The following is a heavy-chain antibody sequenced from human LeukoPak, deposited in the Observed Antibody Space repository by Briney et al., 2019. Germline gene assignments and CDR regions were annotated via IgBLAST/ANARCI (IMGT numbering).Heavy chain of an antibody. CDR2: IYAGDSET. CDR1: GYNFATYY. J-gene: IGHJ5*02. CDR3: ARFHFSVPINWLDP. V-gene: IGHV5-51*01. Sequence: GESLKISCKGSGYNFATYYIAWVRQMPGKDLQLMGTIYAGDSETRYSPSFQGQVTISVDKSITTAYLRWRSLKTSDTAIYYCARFHFSVPINWLDPWGQGTQVTVSS. D-gene: IGHD2-15*01.